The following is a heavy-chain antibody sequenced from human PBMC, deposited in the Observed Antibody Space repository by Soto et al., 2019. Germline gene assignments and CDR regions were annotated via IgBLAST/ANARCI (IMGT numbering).Heavy chain of an antibody. D-gene: IGHD6-13*01. CDR2: FDPEDGET. CDR3: ATGAQYSSSCDY. Sequence: QVQLVQSGAEVKKPGASVKVSCKVSGYTLTELSMHWVRQAPGKGLEWMGGFDPEDGETIYAQKFQGRVTMSEDTSTDTAYMELSSLRSEDTALYYSATGAQYSSSCDYWGQGTLVTVSS. CDR1: GYTLTELS. J-gene: IGHJ4*02. V-gene: IGHV1-24*01.